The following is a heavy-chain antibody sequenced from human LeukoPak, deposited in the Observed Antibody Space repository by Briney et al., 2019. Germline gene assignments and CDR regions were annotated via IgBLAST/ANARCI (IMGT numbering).Heavy chain of an antibody. CDR2: ISWDGGST. CDR1: GFTFSSYA. V-gene: IGHV3-43*02. Sequence: PGGSLRLSCAASGFTFSSYAMSWVRQAPGKGLEWVSLISWDGGSTYYADSVKGRFTISRDNSKNSLYLQMNSLRTEDTALYYCAKDIALYGSGSSIKGIDYWGQGTLVTVSS. D-gene: IGHD3-10*01. J-gene: IGHJ4*02. CDR3: AKDIALYGSGSSIKGIDY.